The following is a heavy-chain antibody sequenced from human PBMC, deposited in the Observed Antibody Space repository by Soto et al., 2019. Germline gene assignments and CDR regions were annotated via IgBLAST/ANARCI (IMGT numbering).Heavy chain of an antibody. J-gene: IGHJ3*02. D-gene: IGHD3-3*01. CDR2: INPATGAA. CDR3: ARGGGVGVAGSAAFDM. V-gene: IGHV1-2*02. CDR1: GYPVTAYY. Sequence: QLHLVQSGAVVKKPGASVTVSCSASGYPVTAYYMHWVRQAPGRGLEWMGGINPATGAAKYTQTFQGRVTMTRATPTSTVFMELGGLTSEDTAVFYCARGGGVGVAGSAAFDMWGQGTLVTVSS.